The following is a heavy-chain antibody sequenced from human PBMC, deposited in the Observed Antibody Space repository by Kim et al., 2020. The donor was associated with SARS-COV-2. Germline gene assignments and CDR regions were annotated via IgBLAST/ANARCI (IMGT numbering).Heavy chain of an antibody. CDR1: GYTFTSYG. V-gene: IGHV1-18*01. J-gene: IGHJ6*02. Sequence: ASVKVSCKASGYTFTSYGISWVRQAPGQGLEWMGWISAYNGNTNYAQKLQGRVTMTTDTSTSTAYMELRSLRSDDTAVYYCARGLITFDLYYYGMDVWGQGTTVTVSS. CDR2: ISAYNGNT. D-gene: IGHD3-16*01. CDR3: ARGLITFDLYYYGMDV.